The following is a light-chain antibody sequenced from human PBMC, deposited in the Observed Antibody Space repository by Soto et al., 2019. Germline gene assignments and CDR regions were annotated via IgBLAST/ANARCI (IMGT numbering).Light chain of an antibody. J-gene: IGKJ2*01. CDR3: QQYGSSPYT. Sequence: EIVLTQSPGTLSLSPGERATLSCRASQSVSSSYLAWYQQKPGQAPRLLIYDASSRATGIPDRFSGSGSGTDFTLTISRLETEDFAVYFCQQYGSSPYTFGQGTKLEIK. V-gene: IGKV3-20*01. CDR2: DAS. CDR1: QSVSSSY.